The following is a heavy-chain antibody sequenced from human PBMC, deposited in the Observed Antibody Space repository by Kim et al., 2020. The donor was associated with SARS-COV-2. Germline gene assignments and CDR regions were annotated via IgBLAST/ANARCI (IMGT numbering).Heavy chain of an antibody. CDR1: GGSISSSSYY. V-gene: IGHV4-39*01. J-gene: IGHJ6*02. CDR3: ARHLAGYSSSRLTSYGMDV. D-gene: IGHD6-13*01. CDR2: IYYSGST. Sequence: SETLSLTCTVSGGSISSSSYYWGWIRQPPGKGLEWIGSIYYSGSTYYNPSLKSRVTISVDTSKNQFSLKLSSVTAADTAVYYCARHLAGYSSSRLTSYGMDVWGQGTTVTVSS.